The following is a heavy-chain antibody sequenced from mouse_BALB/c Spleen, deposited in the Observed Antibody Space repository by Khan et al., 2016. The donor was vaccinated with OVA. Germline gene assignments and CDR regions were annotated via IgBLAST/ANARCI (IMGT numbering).Heavy chain of an antibody. Sequence: VQHQESGPGLVAPSQSLSITCTISGFSLTNYGVHWVRQPPGKGLEWLVVIWSDGSTTYNSALKSRLTVDKDNSKSQVFLKMNSLQTDDTAMYFCARQPYYHYNIMDYWGQGTSVTVSS. CDR3: ARQPYYHYNIMDY. CDR2: IWSDGST. D-gene: IGHD2-10*01. J-gene: IGHJ4*01. CDR1: GFSLTNYG. V-gene: IGHV2-6-1*01.